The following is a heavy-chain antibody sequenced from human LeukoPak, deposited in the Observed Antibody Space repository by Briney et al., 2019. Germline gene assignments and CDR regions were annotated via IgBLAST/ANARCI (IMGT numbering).Heavy chain of an antibody. CDR1: GFTFSRYA. CDR2: MSYDGSNK. D-gene: IGHD7-27*01. J-gene: IGHJ4*02. V-gene: IGHV3-30*09. CDR3: ARQEGENWGQFDY. Sequence: PGGSLRLSCAASGFTFSRYAMHWVRQAPGKGLEWVALMSYDGSNKYYADSVKGRFAISRDNSKNTLYLQMNSLRAEDTAVYYCARQEGENWGQFDYWGQGTLVTVSS.